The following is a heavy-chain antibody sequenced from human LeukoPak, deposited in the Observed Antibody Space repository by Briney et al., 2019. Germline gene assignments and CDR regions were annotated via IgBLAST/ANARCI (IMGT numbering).Heavy chain of an antibody. Sequence: PSETLSLTCAVYGGSFSGYYWSWIRQPPGKGLEWIGEINHSGSTNYNPSLKSRVTISVDTSKNQLSLKLSSVTAADTAVYYCARAGDYYYYYMDVWGKGTTVTVSS. J-gene: IGHJ6*03. CDR1: GGSFSGYY. V-gene: IGHV4-34*01. D-gene: IGHD3-10*01. CDR3: ARAGDYYYYYMDV. CDR2: INHSGST.